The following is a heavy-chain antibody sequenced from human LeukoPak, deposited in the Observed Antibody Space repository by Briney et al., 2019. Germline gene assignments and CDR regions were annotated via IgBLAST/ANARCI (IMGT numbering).Heavy chain of an antibody. CDR2: IYTSGST. D-gene: IGHD2-2*01. Sequence: SETLSLTCTVSGGSISSYYWSWIRQPPGKGLEWIGYIYTSGSTNYNPSLKSRVTISVDTSKNQFSLKLSSVTAADTAVYYCARLRIPAAHHYYYYYYMDVWGKGTTVTVSS. CDR1: GGSISSYY. V-gene: IGHV4-4*09. J-gene: IGHJ6*03. CDR3: ARLRIPAAHHYYYYYYMDV.